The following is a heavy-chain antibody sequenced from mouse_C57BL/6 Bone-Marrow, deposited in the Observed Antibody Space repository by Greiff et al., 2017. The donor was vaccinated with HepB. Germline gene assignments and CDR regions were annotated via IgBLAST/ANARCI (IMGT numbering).Heavy chain of an antibody. D-gene: IGHD1-1*01. Sequence: EVQLQQSGTVLARPGASVKMSCKTSGYTFTSYWMHWVKQRPGQGLEWIGAIYPGNSDTSYNQKFKGKAKLTAVTSASTAYMELSSLTNEDSAVYYCTRGSYYGSSYGGFAYWGQGTLVTVSA. V-gene: IGHV1-5*01. CDR1: GYTFTSYW. CDR2: IYPGNSDT. J-gene: IGHJ3*01. CDR3: TRGSYYGSSYGGFAY.